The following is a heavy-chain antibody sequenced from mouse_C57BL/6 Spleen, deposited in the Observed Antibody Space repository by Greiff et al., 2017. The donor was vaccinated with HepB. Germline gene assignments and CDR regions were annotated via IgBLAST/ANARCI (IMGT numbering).Heavy chain of an antibody. V-gene: IGHV1-69*01. CDR1: GYTFTSYW. CDR2: IDPSDSYT. CDR3: ARAYGSSAAWFAY. Sequence: QVQLQQPGAELVMPGASVKLSCKASGYTFTSYWMHWVKQRPGQGLEWIGEIDPSDSYTNYNQKFKGKSTLTVDTSSSTAYMKLSSLTSEDSAVYYCARAYGSSAAWFAYWGQGTLVTVSA. J-gene: IGHJ3*01. D-gene: IGHD1-1*01.